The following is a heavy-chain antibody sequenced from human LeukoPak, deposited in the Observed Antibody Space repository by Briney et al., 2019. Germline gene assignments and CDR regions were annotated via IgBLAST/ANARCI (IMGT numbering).Heavy chain of an antibody. D-gene: IGHD4-17*01. CDR2: ISYDGSNK. CDR1: GFTFSSYA. CDR3: AREDGDYFDY. V-gene: IGHV3-30-3*01. J-gene: IGHJ4*02. Sequence: PGGSLRLSCAASGFTFSSYAMHWVRQAPGKGLVWVAVISYDGSNKYYADSVKGRFTISRDNSKNTLYLQMNSLRAEDTAVYYCAREDGDYFDYWGQGTLVTVSS.